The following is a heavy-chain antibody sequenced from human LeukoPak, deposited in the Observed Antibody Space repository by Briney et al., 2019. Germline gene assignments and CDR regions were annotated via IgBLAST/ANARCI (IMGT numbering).Heavy chain of an antibody. CDR1: GYTFTSYG. D-gene: IGHD3-22*01. CDR3: ARVRGYDSSGSPYNWFDP. CDR2: ISAYNGNT. V-gene: IGHV1-18*01. J-gene: IGHJ5*02. Sequence: ASVKVSCTASGYTFTSYGISWVRQAPGQGLEWMGWISAYNGNTNYAQKLQGRVTMTTDTSTSTAYMELRSLRSDDTAVYYCARVRGYDSSGSPYNWFDPWGQGTLVTVSS.